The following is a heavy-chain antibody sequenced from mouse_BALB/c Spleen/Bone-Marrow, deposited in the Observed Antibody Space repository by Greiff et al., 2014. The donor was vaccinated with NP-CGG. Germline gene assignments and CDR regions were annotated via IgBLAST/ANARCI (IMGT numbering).Heavy chain of an antibody. CDR2: IDPANGNT. Sequence: VQLQQSGAELVKPGASVKLSCTASGFNIKDTYMHWVKQRPEQGLEWIGRIDPANGNTKYDPKFQGKATITADTSSNTAYLQLSSLTSEDTAFYYCAIYYYGSSGFAYWGQGTLVTVSA. CDR3: AIYYYGSSGFAY. V-gene: IGHV14-3*02. CDR1: GFNIKDTY. J-gene: IGHJ3*01. D-gene: IGHD1-1*01.